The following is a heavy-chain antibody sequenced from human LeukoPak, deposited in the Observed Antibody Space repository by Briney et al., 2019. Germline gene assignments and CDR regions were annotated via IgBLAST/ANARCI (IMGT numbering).Heavy chain of an antibody. CDR3: AKGLEDYYGSGSYY. V-gene: IGHV3-23*01. D-gene: IGHD3-10*01. J-gene: IGHJ4*02. Sequence: PGGSLRLSCVASGFTFGSYAMSWVRQAPGKGLEWVSGISGSGSNKDYADSVKGRFTISRDNSKSMLYLQMNSLRAEDTAVYYCAKGLEDYYGSGSYYWGQGTLVTVSS. CDR2: ISGSGSNK. CDR1: GFTFGSYA.